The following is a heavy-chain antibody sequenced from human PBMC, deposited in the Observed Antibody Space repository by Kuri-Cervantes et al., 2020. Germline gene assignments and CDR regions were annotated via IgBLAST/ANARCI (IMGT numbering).Heavy chain of an antibody. CDR2: ISGNGGST. V-gene: IGHV3-23*01. CDR3: AKNQRITMIVVVTYDFNY. J-gene: IGHJ4*02. Sequence: GGSLRLSCAASGFTFSNYAMSWVRQAPGKGLEWVPTISGNGGSTYYADSVKGRFTISRDNSKNTLYLQMNSLRAEDTAVYYCAKNQRITMIVVVTYDFNYWGQGTLVTVSS. CDR1: GFTFSNYA. D-gene: IGHD3-22*01.